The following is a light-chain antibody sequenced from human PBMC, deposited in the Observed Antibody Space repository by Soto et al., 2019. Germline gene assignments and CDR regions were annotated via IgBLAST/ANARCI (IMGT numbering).Light chain of an antibody. CDR1: SSDVGGYNY. CDR2: DVS. Sequence: QSALTQPRSVSGSPGQSVTISCTGTSSDVGGYNYVSWYQQHPGKAPKLMINDVSKRPSGVPDRFSGSKSGNTASLTISGLQAEDEADYYCGSYAGTYSYVFGTGTKLTV. V-gene: IGLV2-11*01. J-gene: IGLJ1*01. CDR3: GSYAGTYSYV.